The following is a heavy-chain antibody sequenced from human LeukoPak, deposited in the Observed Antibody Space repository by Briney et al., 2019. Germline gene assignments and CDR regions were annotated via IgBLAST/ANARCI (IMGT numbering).Heavy chain of an antibody. CDR1: GGSISSSSYY. V-gene: IGHV4-39*07. Sequence: PSETLSLTCTVSGGSISSSSYYWGWIRQPPGKGLEWIGTIYYSGSTYYNPSLKSRVTMSVDTSKNQFSLKLSSVTAADTAVYYCARGPIAAAGTTGWFDPWGQGTLVTVSS. CDR3: ARGPIAAAGTTGWFDP. CDR2: IYYSGST. D-gene: IGHD6-13*01. J-gene: IGHJ5*02.